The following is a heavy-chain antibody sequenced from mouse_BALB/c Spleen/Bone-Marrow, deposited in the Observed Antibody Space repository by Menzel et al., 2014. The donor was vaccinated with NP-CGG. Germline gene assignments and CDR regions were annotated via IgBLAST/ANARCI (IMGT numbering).Heavy chain of an antibody. V-gene: IGHV1S135*01. CDR1: GYAFTSYY. D-gene: IGHD1-1*01. CDR2: IDPYNGDT. Sequence: EVQLQQSGPELVKPGASVKVSCKASGYAFTSYYMYWVKQSHGQSLEWIGYIDPYNGDTSYNQKFKGKATLTVDKSSSTAYMHLNSLTSEDSAVYYCARENYGSSPAYWGQGTLVTVSA. J-gene: IGHJ3*01. CDR3: ARENYGSSPAY.